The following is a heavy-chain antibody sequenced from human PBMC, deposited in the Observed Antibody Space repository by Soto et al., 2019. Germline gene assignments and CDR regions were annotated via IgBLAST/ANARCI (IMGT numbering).Heavy chain of an antibody. CDR1: GFTFSNAW. CDR3: TTLGYGSYFTVPDDY. D-gene: IGHD1-26*01. CDR2: IKSKTDGGTT. J-gene: IGHJ4*02. V-gene: IGHV3-15*01. Sequence: EVQLVESGGGLVKPGGSLRLSCAASGFTFSNAWMSWVRQAPGKGLEWVGRIKSKTDGGTTDYAAPVKGRFTISRDDSKNTLYLQMNSVKTEDTAVYYCTTLGYGSYFTVPDDYWGQGTLVTVSS.